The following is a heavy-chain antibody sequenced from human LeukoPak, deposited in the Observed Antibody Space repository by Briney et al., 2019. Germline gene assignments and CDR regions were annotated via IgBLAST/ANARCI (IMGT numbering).Heavy chain of an antibody. CDR2: ISPSGDTT. CDR1: GYIFTRYY. V-gene: IGHV1-46*01. J-gene: IGHJ5*02. CDR3: ARGRDYYAVSGYHNWFDA. D-gene: IGHD3-22*01. Sequence: ASVKVSCKASGYIFTRYYMHWVRQAPGQGLEWMGIISPSGDTTSYAQKFRGRVTMTRDTSTRTVYLDLSSLRSEDTAVYYCARGRDYYAVSGYHNWFDAWGQGTLVTVSS.